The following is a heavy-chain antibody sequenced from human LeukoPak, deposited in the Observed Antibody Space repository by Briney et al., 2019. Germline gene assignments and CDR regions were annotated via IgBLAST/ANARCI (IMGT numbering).Heavy chain of an antibody. J-gene: IGHJ4*02. D-gene: IGHD3-22*01. Sequence: SETLSLTCTVSGGSISTGDYYWSWIRQPPGKGLEWIGYIYYSGTTYYNPSLKSRLTISVDTSKNQFSLKLSSVTAADTAMYYCATSYDSSGPSFDYWGQGTLVTVSS. CDR1: GGSISTGDYY. V-gene: IGHV4-30-4*01. CDR3: ATSYDSSGPSFDY. CDR2: IYYSGTT.